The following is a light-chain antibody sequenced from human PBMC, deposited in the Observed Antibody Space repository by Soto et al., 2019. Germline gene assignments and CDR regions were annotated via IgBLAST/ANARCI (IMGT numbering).Light chain of an antibody. Sequence: QSVLAQPPSTSGTPGQRVTISCSGSSSNIGTNYVYWYQRLPGAAPKLLIYANSEWPSGVPDRFSGSKSGTSAALAISGLRSEDEADYYCATWDDSLSGVVFGGGTKLTVL. CDR2: ANS. V-gene: IGLV1-47*02. J-gene: IGLJ2*01. CDR3: ATWDDSLSGVV. CDR1: SSNIGTNY.